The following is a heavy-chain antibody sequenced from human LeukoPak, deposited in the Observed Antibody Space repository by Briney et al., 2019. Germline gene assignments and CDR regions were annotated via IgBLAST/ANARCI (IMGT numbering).Heavy chain of an antibody. J-gene: IGHJ3*02. V-gene: IGHV3-7*01. Sequence: GGSLRLSCAASRFTFSNYWMSWVRQAPGKGLEWVANMKQDGSEINYVDSVKGRFTISRDNAKNSLYLQMNSLRVEDTAVYYCAKVPGNYYDSSGYFHDAFDIWGQGTMVTVSS. CDR1: RFTFSNYW. D-gene: IGHD3-22*01. CDR2: MKQDGSEI. CDR3: AKVPGNYYDSSGYFHDAFDI.